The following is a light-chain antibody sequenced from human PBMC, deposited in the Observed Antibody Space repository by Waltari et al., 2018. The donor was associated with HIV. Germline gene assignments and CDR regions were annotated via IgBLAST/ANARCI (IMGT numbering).Light chain of an antibody. CDR3: QVWDSGSDHYV. V-gene: IGLV3-21*02. Sequence: SYVLTQPPSVSVAPGPTARITCGGNNTGRQSVHWYQQKPGQAPVLVVYDDSDRPSGIPERFSGSNSGNTATLTISRVEAGDEADYYCQVWDSGSDHYVFGTGTKVTVL. CDR2: DDS. J-gene: IGLJ1*01. CDR1: NTGRQS.